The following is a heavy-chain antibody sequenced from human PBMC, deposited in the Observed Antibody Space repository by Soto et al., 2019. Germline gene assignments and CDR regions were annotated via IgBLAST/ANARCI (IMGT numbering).Heavy chain of an antibody. D-gene: IGHD6-6*01. CDR1: GSTFNTYA. J-gene: IGHJ4*01. Sequence: GGSLRLSCAASGSTFNTYAMHRGRQVPGKGLEWVAVISYDGSNIDYVVAVKAGFTTSRDNSKNTVYLQTNSVRAEDTAVYYCARTYSSSCFLDFDYWGHGTLVTVSS. CDR2: ISYDGSNI. V-gene: IGHV3-30-3*01. CDR3: ARTYSSSCFLDFDY.